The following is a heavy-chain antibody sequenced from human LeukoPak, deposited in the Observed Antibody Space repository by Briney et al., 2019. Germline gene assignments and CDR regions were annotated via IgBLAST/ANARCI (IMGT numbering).Heavy chain of an antibody. CDR3: ARGTRDGYNTYFDY. J-gene: IGHJ4*02. Sequence: SETLSLTCAVYGGSFSGYYWSWIRQPPGKGLEWIGEINHSGSTNYNPSLKSRVTISVDTSKNQFSLKLSSVTAADTAVYFCARGTRDGYNTYFDYWGQGTLVTVSS. CDR2: INHSGST. V-gene: IGHV4-34*01. CDR1: GGSFSGYY. D-gene: IGHD5-24*01.